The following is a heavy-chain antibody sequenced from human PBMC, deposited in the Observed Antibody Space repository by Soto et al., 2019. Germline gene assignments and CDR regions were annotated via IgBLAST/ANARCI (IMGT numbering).Heavy chain of an antibody. Sequence: GGSLRLSCAASGFTFSSYAMTWVRQAPGKGLEWVSYISSSGSTIYYADSVRGRFTISRGNAKNSLYLQMNSLRAEDTAVYYCARHDHHYGMDVWGQGTTVTVSS. CDR2: ISSSGSTI. D-gene: IGHD1-1*01. V-gene: IGHV3-48*03. CDR1: GFTFSSYA. J-gene: IGHJ6*02. CDR3: ARHDHHYGMDV.